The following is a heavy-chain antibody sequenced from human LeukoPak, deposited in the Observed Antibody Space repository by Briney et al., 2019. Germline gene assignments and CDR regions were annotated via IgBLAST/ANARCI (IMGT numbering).Heavy chain of an antibody. V-gene: IGHV1-2*02. CDR2: INPNSGGT. D-gene: IGHD6-6*01. Sequence: ASVKVSCKASGYTFTGYYMHWVRQAPGQGLEWMGLINPNSGGTNYAQKFQGRVTMTRDTSISTAYMELSRLRSDDTAVYYCARGAYSSSSRYYYYMDVWGKGTTVTVSS. J-gene: IGHJ6*03. CDR3: ARGAYSSSSRYYYYMDV. CDR1: GYTFTGYY.